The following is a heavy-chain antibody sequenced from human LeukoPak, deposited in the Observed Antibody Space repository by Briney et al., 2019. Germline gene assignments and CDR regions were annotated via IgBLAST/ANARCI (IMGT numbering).Heavy chain of an antibody. D-gene: IGHD6-19*01. CDR2: IYYSGST. J-gene: IGHJ4*02. Sequence: SEALSLTCTVSGGSVSSGSYYWSWIRQPPGKGLEWIGYIYYSGSTNYNPSLKSRVTISVDTSKNQFSLKLSSVTAADTAVYYCARKGGGWSYYFDYWGQGTLVTVSS. CDR3: ARKGGGWSYYFDY. V-gene: IGHV4-61*01. CDR1: GGSVSSGSYY.